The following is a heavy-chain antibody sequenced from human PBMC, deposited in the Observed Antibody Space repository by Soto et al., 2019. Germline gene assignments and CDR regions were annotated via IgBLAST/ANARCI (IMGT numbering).Heavy chain of an antibody. CDR3: ARGASLLFGDHFYH. D-gene: IGHD3-10*01. CDR1: GYTFTSYA. J-gene: IGHJ4*02. Sequence: QVQLVQSGAEVKKPGASVKVSCKASGYTFTSYAMHWVRQAPGQRLEWMGWINAGNGNTKYSQKFQGRVTITRDTTASKAYMELSSLRSEDTAVYYWARGASLLFGDHFYHWGQGTLVTVSS. V-gene: IGHV1-3*01. CDR2: INAGNGNT.